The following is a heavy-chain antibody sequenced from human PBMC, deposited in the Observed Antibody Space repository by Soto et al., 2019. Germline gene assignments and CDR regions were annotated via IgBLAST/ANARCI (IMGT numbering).Heavy chain of an antibody. Sequence: ASVKVSCKASGYTFTSYYMHWVRQAPGQGLEWMGIINPSGGSTSYAQKFQGRVTMTRDTSTSTVYMELSSLRSEDTAVYYCARDARGIIAVAGTDFDYWGQGTLVTVSS. D-gene: IGHD6-19*01. CDR3: ARDARGIIAVAGTDFDY. CDR1: GYTFTSYY. CDR2: INPSGGST. V-gene: IGHV1-46*01. J-gene: IGHJ4*02.